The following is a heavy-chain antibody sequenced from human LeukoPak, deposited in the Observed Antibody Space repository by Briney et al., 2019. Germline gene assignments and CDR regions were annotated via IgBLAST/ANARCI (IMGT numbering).Heavy chain of an antibody. D-gene: IGHD6-13*01. V-gene: IGHV3-30*04. CDR2: ISYDGSNK. CDR3: ARDEQQLVFSYFDY. CDR1: GFTFSSFA. J-gene: IGHJ4*02. Sequence: GRSLRLSCVASGFTFSSFAMHWARQAPGKGLEWVAVISYDGSNKYYADSVKGRFTISRDNSKNTLSLQMNSLRAEDTAVYYCARDEQQLVFSYFDYWGQGTLVTVSS.